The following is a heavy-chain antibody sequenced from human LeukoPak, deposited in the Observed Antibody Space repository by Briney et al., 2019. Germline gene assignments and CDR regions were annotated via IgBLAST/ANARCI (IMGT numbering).Heavy chain of an antibody. D-gene: IGHD3-3*01. CDR2: IYYSGST. Sequence: SETLSLTCTVYGGSISSSSYYWGWIRQPPGKGLEWIGSIYYSGSTYYNPSLKSRVTISVDTSKNQFSLKLSSVTATDTAVYYCARQSYYDFWSGGMYYFDYWGQGTLVTVSS. J-gene: IGHJ4*02. CDR3: ARQSYYDFWSGGMYYFDY. V-gene: IGHV4-39*01. CDR1: GGSISSSSYY.